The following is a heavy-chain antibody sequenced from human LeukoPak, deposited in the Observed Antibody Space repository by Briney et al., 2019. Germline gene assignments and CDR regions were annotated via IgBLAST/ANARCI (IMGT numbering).Heavy chain of an antibody. CDR3: AKAAYYYYGMDV. CDR2: INSDGSST. J-gene: IGHJ6*02. Sequence: TGGSLRLSCAASGFTFSSYAMSWVRQAPGKGLVWVSRINSDGSSTSYADSVKGRFTISRDNAKNTLYLQMNSLRAEDTAVYYCAKAAYYYYGMDVWGQGTTVTVSS. D-gene: IGHD6-25*01. CDR1: GFTFSSYA. V-gene: IGHV3-74*01.